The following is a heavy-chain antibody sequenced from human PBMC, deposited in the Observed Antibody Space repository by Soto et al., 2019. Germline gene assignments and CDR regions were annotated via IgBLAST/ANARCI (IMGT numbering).Heavy chain of an antibody. D-gene: IGHD6-13*01. V-gene: IGHV3-30*18. CDR3: AKARQESAAGRYDDY. Sequence: QVQLVESGGGVVQPGRSLRLSCAASGFTFSSYAMNWVRQAPGKGLEWVAVISYGGSNKYYADSVKGRFTISRDNSKNALDLQTNSLREAATDVYYCAKARQESAAGRYDDYWVRGTLVTVCS. CDR1: GFTFSSYA. CDR2: ISYGGSNK. J-gene: IGHJ4*02.